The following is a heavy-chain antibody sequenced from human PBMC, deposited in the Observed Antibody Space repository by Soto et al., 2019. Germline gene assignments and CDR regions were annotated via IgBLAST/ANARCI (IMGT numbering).Heavy chain of an antibody. CDR3: ARAKGLLTVTTSWFAP. J-gene: IGHJ5*02. V-gene: IGHV4-30-4*01. CDR2: IYYSGST. CDR1: GGSISSGDYY. Sequence: QVQLQESGPGLVKPSQTLSLTCTVSGGSISSGDYYWSWIRQPPGKGLEWIGYIYYSGSTYYNPSLKNRVTISGATSKNQFSLKLSSVTAADTALYYCARAKGLLTVTTSWFAPWGQGTLVTVSS. D-gene: IGHD4-17*01.